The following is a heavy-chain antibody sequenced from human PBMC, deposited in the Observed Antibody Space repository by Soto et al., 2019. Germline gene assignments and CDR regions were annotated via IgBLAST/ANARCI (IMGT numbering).Heavy chain of an antibody. CDR2: ISSSTTYI. J-gene: IGHJ3*02. Sequence: EVQLVESGGGLVKPGGSLRLSCSASRFTFSSYTMNWVRQAPGKGLEWVSSISSSTTYIYYADPVKGRFTISRDNAKNSLYLQVNSLRAEDTAVYYCARDFDSSGYYGPVGAFDIWGQGTMVTVSS. CDR3: ARDFDSSGYYGPVGAFDI. CDR1: RFTFSSYT. V-gene: IGHV3-21*03. D-gene: IGHD3-22*01.